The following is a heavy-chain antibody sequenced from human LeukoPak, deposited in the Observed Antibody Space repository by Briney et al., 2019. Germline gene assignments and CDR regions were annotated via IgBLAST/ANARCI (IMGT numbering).Heavy chain of an antibody. Sequence: GGSLRLSCAASGFTFSSYAMHWVRQAPGKGLEWVAVISYDGSNKYYADSVKGRFTISRDNSKNTLYLQMNSLRAEDTAVYYCARGSRDAFDIWGQGTMVTVSS. J-gene: IGHJ3*02. V-gene: IGHV3-30*04. D-gene: IGHD3-10*01. CDR2: ISYDGSNK. CDR1: GFTFSSYA. CDR3: ARGSRDAFDI.